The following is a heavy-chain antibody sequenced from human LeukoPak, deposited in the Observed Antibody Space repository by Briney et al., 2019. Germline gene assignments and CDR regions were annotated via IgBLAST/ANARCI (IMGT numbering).Heavy chain of an antibody. CDR2: IIPIFGTA. CDR3: ARGQRWLQLPRYYYYMDV. CDR1: GGTFGSYT. Sequence: GSSVKVSCKASGGTFGSYTISWVRQAPGQGLEWMGRIIPIFGTANYAQKFQGRVTITTDESTSTAYMELSSLRSEDTAVYYCARGQRWLQLPRYYYYMDVWGKGTTVTVSS. V-gene: IGHV1-69*05. D-gene: IGHD5-24*01. J-gene: IGHJ6*03.